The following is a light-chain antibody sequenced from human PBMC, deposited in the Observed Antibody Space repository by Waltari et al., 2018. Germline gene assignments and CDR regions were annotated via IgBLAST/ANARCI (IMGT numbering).Light chain of an antibody. V-gene: IGKV1-12*01. CDR2: KAS. CDR1: QSISSW. Sequence: DIQMTQSPSSLSASVGDTVTITCRASQSISSWLDWYQQKPGKAPNLLIYKASSLQSGVPSRFSGSGSGTEFTLTISSLQAEDFATYYCLQFGSRPWTFGQGTKVEIK. CDR3: LQFGSRPWT. J-gene: IGKJ1*01.